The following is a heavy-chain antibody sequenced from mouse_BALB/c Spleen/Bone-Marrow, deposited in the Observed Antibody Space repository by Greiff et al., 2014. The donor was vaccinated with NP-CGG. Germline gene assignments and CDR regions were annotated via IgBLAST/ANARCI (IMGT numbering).Heavy chain of an antibody. CDR2: ISSGGSYT. Sequence: EVKLEESGGDLVKPGGSLKLSCAASGFTFSSYGMSWVRQTPDKRLEWVATISSGGSYTYYPDSVKGRFTISRDNAKNTLYLQMSGLKSEDTAMYYCARIYYGNYVNYWGQGTTLTVSS. CDR1: GFTFSSYG. CDR3: ARIYYGNYVNY. V-gene: IGHV5-6*02. D-gene: IGHD2-1*01. J-gene: IGHJ2*01.